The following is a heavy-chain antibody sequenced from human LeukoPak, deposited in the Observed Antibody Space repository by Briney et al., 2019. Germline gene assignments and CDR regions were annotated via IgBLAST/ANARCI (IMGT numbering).Heavy chain of an antibody. V-gene: IGHV3-33*06. J-gene: IGHJ3*02. CDR2: MSHDESNT. CDR3: AKLKAYDGFDI. Sequence: PGGSLRLSCAASGFAFSDYGMHWVRLPPGKGLEWVALMSHDESNTYYADSVKGRFTISRDNSKNTLYLQINSLRAEDTAVYYSAKLKAYDGFDIWGQGTMVTVSS. CDR1: GFAFSDYG.